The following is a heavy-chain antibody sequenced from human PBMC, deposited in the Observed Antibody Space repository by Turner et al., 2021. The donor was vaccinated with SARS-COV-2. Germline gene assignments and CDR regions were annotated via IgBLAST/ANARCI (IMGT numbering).Heavy chain of an antibody. CDR1: GVTLSSYG. CDR3: ARDRGLSYDFWSAYYESWFDP. CDR2: RWYDESNQ. V-gene: IGHV3-33*01. J-gene: IGHJ5*02. Sequence: QVQLAESGGAVVQPGRSLRLACAASGVTLSSYGMHWVRQAPGKGLEWVAVRWYDESNQYYADSVKGRFTISRDNSKNKLYLQMNSLRAEDTAVYYCARDRGLSYDFWSAYYESWFDPWGQGTLVTVSS. D-gene: IGHD3-3*01.